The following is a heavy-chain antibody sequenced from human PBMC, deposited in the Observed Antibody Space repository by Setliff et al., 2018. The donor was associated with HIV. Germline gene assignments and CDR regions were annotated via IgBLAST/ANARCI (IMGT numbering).Heavy chain of an antibody. J-gene: IGHJ4*02. D-gene: IGHD3-22*01. V-gene: IGHV3-64D*09. CDR1: GFTFSSYA. CDR2: ISSNGGST. Sequence: PGGSLRLSCSASGFTFSSYAMHWVRQAPGKGLEYVSAISSNGGSTYYADSVKGRFTISRDNSKNTLYLQMSSLRAEDTAVYYCVKDAEAYYDSSGYPFDYWGQGTLVTVSS. CDR3: VKDAEAYYDSSGYPFDY.